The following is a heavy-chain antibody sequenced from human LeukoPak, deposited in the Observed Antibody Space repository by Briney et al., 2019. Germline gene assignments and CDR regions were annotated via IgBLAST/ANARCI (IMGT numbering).Heavy chain of an antibody. CDR1: GFTFSSYE. CDR2: ISSSGSTI. Sequence: PGGSLRLSCAASGFTFSSYEMNWVRQAPGKGLEWVSYISSSGSTIYYADSVKGRFTISRDNAKNSLYLQMNSLRAEDTAVYYCARDREEWLRLFDYWGQGTLVTVSS. CDR3: ARDREEWLRLFDY. J-gene: IGHJ4*02. V-gene: IGHV3-48*03. D-gene: IGHD5-12*01.